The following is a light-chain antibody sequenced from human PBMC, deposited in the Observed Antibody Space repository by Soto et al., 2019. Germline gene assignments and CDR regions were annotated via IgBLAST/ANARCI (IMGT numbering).Light chain of an antibody. J-gene: IGKJ1*01. CDR2: AAS. CDR1: QSISSY. Sequence: DIQMTQSPSSLSASVGDRVTITCRASQSISSYLNWYQQKPGKAPKVLIYAASILQSGVPSRFSGSGSGTDFTLTISSLQPADFATYYCQHTYITPWTFGQGTKVDI. CDR3: QHTYITPWT. V-gene: IGKV1-39*01.